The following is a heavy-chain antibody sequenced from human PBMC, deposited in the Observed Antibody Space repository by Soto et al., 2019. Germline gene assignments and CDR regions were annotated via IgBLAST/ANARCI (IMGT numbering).Heavy chain of an antibody. V-gene: IGHV3-48*01. CDR3: ARDLYSGSINWFDP. CDR1: GFTFSSYS. CDR2: ISSSSTI. Sequence: GGSLRLSCAASGFTFSSYSMNWVRQAPGKGLEWVSYISSSSTIYYADSVKGRFTISRDNAKNSLYLQMNSLRAEDTAVYYCARDLYSGSINWFDPWGQGTLVTAPQ. J-gene: IGHJ5*02. D-gene: IGHD1-26*01.